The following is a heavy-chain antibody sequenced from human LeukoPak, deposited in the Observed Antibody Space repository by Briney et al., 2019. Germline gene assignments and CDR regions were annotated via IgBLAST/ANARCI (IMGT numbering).Heavy chain of an antibody. J-gene: IGHJ6*03. Sequence: GESLKISCKGSGYSFTSYWIGWVRQMPGKGLEWMGIIYPGDSDTRYSPSFQGQVTISADKSISTAYLQWSSLKASDTATYYCARLVDNIVVVPAAMPHYYYYMDVWGKGTTVTVSS. V-gene: IGHV5-51*01. D-gene: IGHD2-2*01. CDR1: GYSFTSYW. CDR3: ARLVDNIVVVPAAMPHYYYYMDV. CDR2: IYPGDSDT.